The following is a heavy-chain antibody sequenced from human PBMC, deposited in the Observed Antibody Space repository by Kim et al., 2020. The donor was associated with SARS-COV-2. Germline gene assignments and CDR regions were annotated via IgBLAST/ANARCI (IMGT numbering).Heavy chain of an antibody. Sequence: ASVKVSCKASGYTFTSYGISWVRQAPGQGLEWMGWISAYNGNTNYAQKLQGRVTMTTDTSTSTAYMELRSLRSDDTAVYYCAILTYYDFWSGYTLDLFARPNGRNYYYGMDVWGQGTTVTVSS. CDR2: ISAYNGNT. CDR1: GYTFTSYG. CDR3: AILTYYDFWSGYTLDLFARPNGRNYYYGMDV. V-gene: IGHV1-18*01. D-gene: IGHD3-3*01. J-gene: IGHJ6*02.